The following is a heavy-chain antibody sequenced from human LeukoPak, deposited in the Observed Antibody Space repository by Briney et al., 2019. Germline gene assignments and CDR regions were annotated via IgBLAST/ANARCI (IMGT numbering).Heavy chain of an antibody. V-gene: IGHV3-7*01. J-gene: IGHJ3*02. CDR2: IKEDGSQQ. D-gene: IGHD1-26*01. Sequence: GGSLGLSCTASGFPLNDWMSWVRQAPGKGLEWVANIKEDGSQQNYVDSVKGRFTISRDNAKNSLHLQMNSLTAEDTAVYYCARYTRSADDTFDIWGQGTMVTVSS. CDR1: GFPLNDW. CDR3: ARYTRSADDTFDI.